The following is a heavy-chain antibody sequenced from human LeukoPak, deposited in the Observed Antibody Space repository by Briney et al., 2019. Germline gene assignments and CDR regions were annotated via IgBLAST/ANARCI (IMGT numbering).Heavy chain of an antibody. Sequence: ASVKVSCKASGYTITSYDINWVRQATGQGLEWMGWMNPNSGNTGYAQKFQGRVTMTRNTSISTAYMELSSLRSEDTAVYYCARGVEMATITVWSYYYYMDVWGKGTTVTVSS. J-gene: IGHJ6*03. CDR3: ARGVEMATITVWSYYYYMDV. V-gene: IGHV1-8*01. CDR1: GYTITSYD. D-gene: IGHD5-24*01. CDR2: MNPNSGNT.